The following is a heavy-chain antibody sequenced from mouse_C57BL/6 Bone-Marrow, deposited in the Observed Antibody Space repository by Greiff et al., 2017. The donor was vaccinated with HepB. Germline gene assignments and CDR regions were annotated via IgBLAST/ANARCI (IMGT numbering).Heavy chain of an antibody. CDR2: ISSGGDYI. D-gene: IGHD2-4*01. V-gene: IGHV5-9-1*02. CDR3: TRDNTMITPYWYFDV. J-gene: IGHJ1*03. CDR1: GFTFSSYA. Sequence: EVKLMESGAGLVKPGGSLKLSCASSGFTFSSYAMSWVRQTPKKRLEWVAYISSGGDYIYYADTVQGRFTITRNNARHTLYLQMSSLKSEDTAMYYCTRDNTMITPYWYFDVWGTGTTLTVSS.